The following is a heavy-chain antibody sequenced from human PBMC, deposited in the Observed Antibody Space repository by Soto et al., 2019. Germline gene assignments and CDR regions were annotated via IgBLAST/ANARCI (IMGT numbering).Heavy chain of an antibody. CDR3: AREAEDYYYGMDV. J-gene: IGHJ6*02. CDR1: GGSISSSNW. CDR2: IYHSGST. V-gene: IGHV4-4*02. Sequence: LRRTLSLTCAVSGGSISSSNWWSWVRQPPGKGLEWIGEIYHSGSTNYNPSLKSRVTISVDKSKNQFSLKLSSVTAADTAVYYCAREAEDYYYGMDVWGQGTTVTVSS. D-gene: IGHD6-19*01.